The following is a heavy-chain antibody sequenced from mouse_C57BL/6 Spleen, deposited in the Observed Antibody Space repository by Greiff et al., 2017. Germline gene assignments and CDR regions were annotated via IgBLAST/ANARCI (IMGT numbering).Heavy chain of an antibody. V-gene: IGHV1-52*01. D-gene: IGHD2-10*02. CDR3: ARGGYGSGLDY. CDR1: GYTFTSYW. Sequence: QVQLQQSGAELVRPGSSVKLSCKASGYTFTSYWMHWVKQRPIQGLEWIGKIDPSDSETHYNQKFKDKATLTVDKSSSTAYMQLSSLTSEDSAVYYCARGGYGSGLDYWGQGTTLTVSS. CDR2: IDPSDSET. J-gene: IGHJ2*01.